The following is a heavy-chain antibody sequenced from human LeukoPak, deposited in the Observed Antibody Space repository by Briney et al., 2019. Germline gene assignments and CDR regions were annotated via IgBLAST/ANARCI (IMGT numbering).Heavy chain of an antibody. D-gene: IGHD1-14*01. CDR2: IYYSGST. J-gene: IGHJ6*02. V-gene: IGHV4-61*01. Sequence: PSETLSLTCTVSGGSISSSSYYWSWIRQPPGKGLEWIGYIYYSGSTNYNPSLKSRVTISVDTSKNQFSLKLSSVTAADTAVYYCAREDRNRDYGMDVWGQGTTVTVSS. CDR3: AREDRNRDYGMDV. CDR1: GGSISSSSYY.